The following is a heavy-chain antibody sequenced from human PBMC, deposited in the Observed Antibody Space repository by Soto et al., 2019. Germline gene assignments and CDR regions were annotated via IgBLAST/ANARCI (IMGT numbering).Heavy chain of an antibody. CDR1: GFTFSNYA. CDR2: VSGNGGRT. D-gene: IGHD2-21*02. J-gene: IGHJ4*02. CDR3: AKDSDFPFFFDY. V-gene: IGHV3-23*01. Sequence: GGPLRLSCAASGFTFSNYAMSCVRQAPGKGLEWVSSVSGNGGRTYYADSVKGRFTISRDNSKNTLSLQTNILRAEDTAIYYCAKDSDFPFFFDYWGQGALVTVSS.